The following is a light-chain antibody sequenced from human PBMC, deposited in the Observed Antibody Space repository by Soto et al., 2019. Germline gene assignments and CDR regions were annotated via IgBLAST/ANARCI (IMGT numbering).Light chain of an antibody. Sequence: DIPLTQSPSFLSASVGDRVTISCRASQGISSYLAWYQQKPGKAPKLLIYAASTLQSGVPSRFSGSGSGTEFTLTIISLQPEDFATYYCQQVNSYPVTFGGGTKVEIK. V-gene: IGKV1-9*01. J-gene: IGKJ4*01. CDR3: QQVNSYPVT. CDR1: QGISSY. CDR2: AAS.